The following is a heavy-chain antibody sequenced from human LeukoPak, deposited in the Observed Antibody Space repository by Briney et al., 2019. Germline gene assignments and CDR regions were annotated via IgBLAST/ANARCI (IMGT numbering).Heavy chain of an antibody. CDR1: GGSISSYY. CDR3: AADDNDAFDI. V-gene: IGHV4-59*12. Sequence: PSETLSLTCTVSGGSISSYYWSWIRQPPGKGLEWIGYIYYSGSTNYNPSLKSRVTISVDKSKNQFSLKLSSVTAADTAVYYCAADDNDAFDIWGQGTMVTISS. J-gene: IGHJ3*02. CDR2: IYYSGST.